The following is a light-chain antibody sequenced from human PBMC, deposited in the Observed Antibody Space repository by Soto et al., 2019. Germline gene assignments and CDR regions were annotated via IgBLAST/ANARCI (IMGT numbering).Light chain of an antibody. V-gene: IGKV1-5*03. CDR3: QQYNSYSRT. Sequence: DIQMTQSPSTLSASVGDRVTITCRANQSISTWLAWYQQEPGKAPKLLIYKASHLDSGVPSRFIGSGSGTEFTLTISSLQPDDFATYYCQQYNSYSRTFGQGTKVEIK. CDR2: KAS. CDR1: QSISTW. J-gene: IGKJ1*01.